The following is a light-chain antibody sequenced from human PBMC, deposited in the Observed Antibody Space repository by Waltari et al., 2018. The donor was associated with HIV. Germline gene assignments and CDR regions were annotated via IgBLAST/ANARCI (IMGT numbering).Light chain of an antibody. CDR2: GAS. V-gene: IGKV3-20*01. Sequence: EIVLTQSPGTLSLSPGERATLSCRASQSVSSSYLAWYQQKPGQAPRLLIYGASSRATCIPDRFSGSGSGTDFTLTISRLEPEDFAVYYCQQYGSSPFTLALGPKWISN. CDR3: QQYGSSPFT. CDR1: QSVSSSY. J-gene: IGKJ3*01.